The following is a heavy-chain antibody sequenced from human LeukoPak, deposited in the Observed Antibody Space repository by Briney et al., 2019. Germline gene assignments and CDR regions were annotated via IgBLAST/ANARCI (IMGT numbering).Heavy chain of an antibody. D-gene: IGHD3-10*01. J-gene: IGHJ3*02. CDR1: VYTFPGYF. V-gene: IGHV1-2*02. Sequence: GASVKVSRKASVYTFPGYFMHWVRQAPGQGLEWMGWINPNSGGTNYAQKFQGRDTMTRDTSISTAYVELSRLRSDDTAVYYCASVGFDDAFDIWGQGTMVTVSS. CDR2: INPNSGGT. CDR3: ASVGFDDAFDI.